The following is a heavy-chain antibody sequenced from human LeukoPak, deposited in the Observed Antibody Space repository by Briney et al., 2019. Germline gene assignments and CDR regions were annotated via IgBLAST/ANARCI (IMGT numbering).Heavy chain of an antibody. CDR2: INPSGSSS. V-gene: IGHV1-46*01. J-gene: IGHJ4*02. CDR1: GYTFTNYY. D-gene: IGHD2-15*01. Sequence: ASVKVSCKASGYTFTNYYTHWMRQAPGQGLEWMGIINPSGSSSNYAQKFQGRVTMTRDTSTSTVYMELSSLRSEDTAVYYWAGAVVAEQKGGFDYWGQGTLVTVSS. CDR3: AGAVVAEQKGGFDY.